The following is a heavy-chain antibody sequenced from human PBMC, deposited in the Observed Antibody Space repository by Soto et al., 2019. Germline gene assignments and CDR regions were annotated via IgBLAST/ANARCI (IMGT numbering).Heavy chain of an antibody. CDR1: GFTFSSYS. V-gene: IGHV3-21*01. CDR3: AREAYDYVWGSYRGYFDY. J-gene: IGHJ4*02. D-gene: IGHD3-16*02. CDR2: ISSSSSYI. Sequence: GSLRLSCAASGFTFSSYSMNWVRQAPGKGLEWVSSISSSSSYIYYADSVKGRFTISRDNAKNSLYLQMNSLRAEDTAVYYCAREAYDYVWGSYRGYFDYWGQGTLVTVSS.